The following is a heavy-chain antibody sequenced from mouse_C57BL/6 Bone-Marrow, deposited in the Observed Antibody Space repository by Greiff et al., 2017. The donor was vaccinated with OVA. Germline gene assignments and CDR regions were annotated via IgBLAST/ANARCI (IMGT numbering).Heavy chain of an antibody. D-gene: IGHD1-1*01. Sequence: VQLKESGPGLVKPSQSLSLTCSVTGYSITSGYYWNWIRQFPGNKLEWMGYISYDGSNNYNPSLKNRISITRDTSKNQFFLKLNSVTTEDTATYYCARDDGSSSFDYWGQGTTLTVSS. V-gene: IGHV3-6*01. CDR1: GYSITSGYY. CDR3: ARDDGSSSFDY. J-gene: IGHJ2*01. CDR2: ISYDGSN.